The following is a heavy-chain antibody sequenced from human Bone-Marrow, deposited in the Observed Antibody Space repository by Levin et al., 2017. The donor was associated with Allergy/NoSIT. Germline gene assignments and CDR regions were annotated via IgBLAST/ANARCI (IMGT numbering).Heavy chain of an antibody. CDR2: IYYTGGT. CDR3: ARVRYNYGPDY. Sequence: GSLRLSCSVSDDSVSSGSFRWSWIRQPPGKGLQWIGHIYYTGGTDYDPSLQGRLSISLDTSKKQFSLTLKSVTAADTAVYYCARVRYNYGPDYWGQGTRVTVSS. CDR1: DDSVSSGSFR. V-gene: IGHV4-61*01. D-gene: IGHD3-10*01. J-gene: IGHJ4*02.